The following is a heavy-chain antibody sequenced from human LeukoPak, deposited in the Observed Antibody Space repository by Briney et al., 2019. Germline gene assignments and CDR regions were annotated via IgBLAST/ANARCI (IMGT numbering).Heavy chain of an antibody. V-gene: IGHV3-53*01. J-gene: IGHJ3*02. Sequence: GGSLRLSCAASGFTVSSNYMSWVRQAPGKGLEWVSVIYSGDSTYYADSEKGRFTISRDNSKNTLYLQMNSLRAEDTVVYYCAGGAGPSKDAFDIWRQGPMVTVSS. D-gene: IGHD3-10*01. CDR3: AGGAGPSKDAFDI. CDR2: IYSGDST. CDR1: GFTVSSNY.